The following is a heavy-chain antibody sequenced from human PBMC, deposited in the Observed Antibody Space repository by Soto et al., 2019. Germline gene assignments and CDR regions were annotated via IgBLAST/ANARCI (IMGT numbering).Heavy chain of an antibody. D-gene: IGHD6-19*01. J-gene: IGHJ5*02. V-gene: IGHV4-4*07. CDR1: GGSISSYH. CDR2: IHTSGST. Sequence: SETLSLTCTVSGGSISSYHWSWIRQPAGKGLEWIGRIHTSGSTNYNPSLKSRVTMSVDTSKNQFSLKLHSLTAADTAVYYCAKGGATAGTTWFDPWGQGTLVTVSS. CDR3: AKGGATAGTTWFDP.